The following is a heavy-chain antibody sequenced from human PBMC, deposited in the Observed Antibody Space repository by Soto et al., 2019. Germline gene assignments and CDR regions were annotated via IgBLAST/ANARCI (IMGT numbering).Heavy chain of an antibody. V-gene: IGHV4-39*01. CDR3: ASRLYGGGYYYGMDV. J-gene: IGHJ6*02. CDR2: IYYSGST. CDR1: GGSISSSSYY. D-gene: IGHD2-2*02. Sequence: QLQLQESGPGLVKPSETLSLTCTVSGGSISSSSYYWGWIRQPPGKGLEWIGSIYYSGSTYYNPSLKSRVTISVDTSKNQFSLKLSSVTAADTAVYYCASRLYGGGYYYGMDVWGQGTTVTVSS.